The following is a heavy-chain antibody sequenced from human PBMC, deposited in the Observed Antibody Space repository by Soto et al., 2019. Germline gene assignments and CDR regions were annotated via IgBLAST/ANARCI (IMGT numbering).Heavy chain of an antibody. J-gene: IGHJ4*02. CDR2: IYYSGST. CDR3: ASNRYGYTFYDY. D-gene: IGHD5-18*01. V-gene: IGHV4-30-4*01. CDR1: GGSISSGDYY. Sequence: QVQLQESGPGLVKPSQTLSLTCTVSGGSISSGDYYWSWIRQPPGKGLEWIGDIYYSGSTYYNPSLKGRVTISVDTSKNQFSLKLSSVTAADTAVYYWASNRYGYTFYDYWGQGTLVTVSS.